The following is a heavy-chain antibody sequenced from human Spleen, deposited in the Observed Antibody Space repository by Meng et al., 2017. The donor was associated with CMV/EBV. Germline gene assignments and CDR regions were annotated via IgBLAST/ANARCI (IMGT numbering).Heavy chain of an antibody. V-gene: IGHV1-18*01. CDR2: ISAYNGST. Sequence: ASVKVSCKASGYTFTSNGISWVRQAPGQGLEWMGWISAYNGSTNYAQKFQGRVTMTRDTSISTAYMELGRLRSDDTAVYYCARLHIAAAALVDYWGQGTLVTVSS. CDR3: ARLHIAAAALVDY. J-gene: IGHJ4*02. D-gene: IGHD6-13*01. CDR1: GYTFTSNG.